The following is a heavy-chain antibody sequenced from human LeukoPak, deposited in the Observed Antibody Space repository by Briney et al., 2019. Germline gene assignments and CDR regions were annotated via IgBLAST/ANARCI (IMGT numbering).Heavy chain of an antibody. CDR2: INHSGST. CDR3: ARSGRVFGVVITHKLDY. Sequence: SETLSLTCAVYGGSFSGYYWSWIRQPPGKGLEWIGEINHSGSTNYNPSLKSRVTISVDTSKNQFSLKLSSVTAADTAVYYCARSGRVFGVVITHKLDYWGQGTLVTVSS. V-gene: IGHV4-34*01. CDR1: GGSFSGYY. J-gene: IGHJ4*02. D-gene: IGHD3-3*01.